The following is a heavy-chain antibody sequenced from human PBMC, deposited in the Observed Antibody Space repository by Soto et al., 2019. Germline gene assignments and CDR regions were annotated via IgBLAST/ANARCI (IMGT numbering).Heavy chain of an antibody. J-gene: IGHJ4*02. Sequence: PGGSLRLSCAASGFTFSSYAMSWVRQAPGKGLEWVSAISGSGGSTYYADSVKGRFTISRDNSKNTLYLQMNSPRAEDTAVYYCAKDLGIAAAGTRFDYWGQGTLVTVSS. CDR2: ISGSGGST. D-gene: IGHD6-13*01. CDR3: AKDLGIAAAGTRFDY. V-gene: IGHV3-23*01. CDR1: GFTFSSYA.